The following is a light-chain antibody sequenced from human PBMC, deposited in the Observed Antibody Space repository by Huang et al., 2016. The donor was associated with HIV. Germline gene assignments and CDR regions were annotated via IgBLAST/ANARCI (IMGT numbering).Light chain of an antibody. J-gene: IGKJ2*01. CDR3: QQPYTTPYT. CDR1: QNISSY. V-gene: IGKV1-39*01. CDR2: ATS. Sequence: DIRMTQSPSSLSASVGDRVTITCRASQNISSYLNWYQQKPGRAPNLLIYATSSLQSAVPSRFSGGGAGTVFSLTITSLQPEDFATYYCQQPYTTPYTFGQGTKLDIK.